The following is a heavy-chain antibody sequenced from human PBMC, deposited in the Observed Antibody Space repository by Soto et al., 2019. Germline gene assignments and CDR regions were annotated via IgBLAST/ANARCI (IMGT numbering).Heavy chain of an antibody. CDR3: ARVVPGAEAWFGP. V-gene: IGHV1-18*01. J-gene: IGHJ5*02. D-gene: IGHD2-2*01. Sequence: ASVKVSCKTSGYTFSNYGITWVRQAPGQPLEWLGWISLYSDGTNYAQKFQGRASMTTDTSTTTAYMELRSLGSDDTAVYYCARVVPGAEAWFGPWGQGTLVTVSS. CDR2: ISLYSDGT. CDR1: GYTFSNYG.